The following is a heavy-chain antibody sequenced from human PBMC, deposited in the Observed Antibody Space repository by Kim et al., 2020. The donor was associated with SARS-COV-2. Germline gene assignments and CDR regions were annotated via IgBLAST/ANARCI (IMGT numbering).Heavy chain of an antibody. CDR1: GFTFSSYW. V-gene: IGHV3-7*01. CDR3: AKPMVRGVGAVFDI. Sequence: GGSLRLSCAASGFTFSSYWMSWVRQAPGKGLEWVANIKQDGSEKYYVDSVKGRFTISRDNAKNSLYLQMNSLRAEDTAVYYCAKPMVRGVGAVFDIWGQGTMVTVSS. J-gene: IGHJ3*02. D-gene: IGHD3-10*01. CDR2: IKQDGSEK.